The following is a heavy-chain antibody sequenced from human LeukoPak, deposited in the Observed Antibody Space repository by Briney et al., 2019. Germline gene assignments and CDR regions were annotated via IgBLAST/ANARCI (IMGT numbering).Heavy chain of an antibody. Sequence: PSETLSLTCTVSGGSVSSGSYYWSWIRQPPGKGLEWIGYIYYSGSTNYNPSLKSRVTISADTSKNQFSLKLSSVTAADTAVYYCARDSSGYGGSWYFDLWGRGTLVTVSS. CDR2: IYYSGST. V-gene: IGHV4-61*01. CDR3: ARDSSGYGGSWYFDL. J-gene: IGHJ2*01. CDR1: GGSVSSGSYY. D-gene: IGHD4-23*01.